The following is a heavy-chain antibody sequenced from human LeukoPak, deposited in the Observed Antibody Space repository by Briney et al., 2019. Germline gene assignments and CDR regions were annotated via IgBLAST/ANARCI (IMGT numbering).Heavy chain of an antibody. Sequence: SETLSLTCTVSGGSISSSSYYWGWIRQPPGKGLEWIGEIYHSGSTNYNPSLKSRVTISVDKSKNQFSLKLSSVTAADTAVYYCARGRSITMVRGRPHYFDYWGQGTLVTVSS. CDR2: IYHSGST. D-gene: IGHD3-10*01. CDR1: GGSISSSSYY. J-gene: IGHJ4*02. CDR3: ARGRSITMVRGRPHYFDY. V-gene: IGHV4-39*07.